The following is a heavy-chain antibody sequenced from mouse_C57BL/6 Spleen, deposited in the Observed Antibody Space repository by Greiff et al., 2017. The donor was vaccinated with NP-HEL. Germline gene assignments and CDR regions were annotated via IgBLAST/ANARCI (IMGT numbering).Heavy chain of an antibody. CDR3: AVFYGSSYEGFFAY. CDR1: GFNIKNTY. Sequence: EVQGVESVAELVRPGASVKLSCTASGFNIKNTYMHWVKQRPEQGLEWIGRIDPANGNTKYAPKFQGKATITADTSSNTAYLQLSSLTSEDTAIYYCAVFYGSSYEGFFAYWGQGTLVTVSA. J-gene: IGHJ3*01. V-gene: IGHV14-3*01. D-gene: IGHD1-1*01. CDR2: IDPANGNT.